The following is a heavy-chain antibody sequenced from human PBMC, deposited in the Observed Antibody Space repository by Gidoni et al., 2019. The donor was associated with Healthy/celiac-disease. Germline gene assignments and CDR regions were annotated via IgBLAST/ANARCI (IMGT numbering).Heavy chain of an antibody. CDR3: ARGHTAMAEYFDL. CDR2: IYYSGST. Sequence: QVQLQESGPGLVKPSETLSLPFTVSGGSISSYYWSWIRQPPGKGLEWIGYIYYSGSTNYNPSLKSRVTISVDTSKNQFSLKLSSVTAADTAVYYCARGHTAMAEYFDLWGRGTLVTVSS. V-gene: IGHV4-59*01. D-gene: IGHD5-18*01. J-gene: IGHJ2*01. CDR1: GGSISSYY.